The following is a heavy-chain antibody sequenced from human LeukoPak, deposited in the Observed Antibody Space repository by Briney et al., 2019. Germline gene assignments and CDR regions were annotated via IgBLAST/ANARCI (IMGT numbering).Heavy chain of an antibody. V-gene: IGHV3-23*01. CDR2: ISGSGAAT. J-gene: IGHJ4*02. D-gene: IGHD6-13*01. CDR1: GFTFSSYA. Sequence: GGSLRLSCAASGFTFSSYAMSWVRQAPGKELEWVSDISGSGAATYYADSVKGRFTISRDNSKNTLYLQMNSLRAEDTAVYYCAKGGYSSSWSYYFDYWGQGTLVTVSS. CDR3: AKGGYSSSWSYYFDY.